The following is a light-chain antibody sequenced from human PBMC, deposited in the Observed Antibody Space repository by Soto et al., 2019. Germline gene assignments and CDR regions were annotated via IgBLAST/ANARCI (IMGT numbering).Light chain of an antibody. CDR2: GAS. CDR3: QHYGSSPWT. Sequence: EIVLTQSPGTLSLSPGERATLSCRASQSVSSNLAWYQQKPGQAPRLLFYGASSRATGIPDRFSGSGSGTDFTLTISRLGPEDFAMYYCQHYGSSPWTFGQGTKVDI. CDR1: QSVSSN. J-gene: IGKJ1*01. V-gene: IGKV3-20*01.